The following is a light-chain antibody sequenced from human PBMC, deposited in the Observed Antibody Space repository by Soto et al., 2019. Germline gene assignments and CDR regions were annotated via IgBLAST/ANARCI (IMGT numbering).Light chain of an antibody. V-gene: IGLV2-14*01. CDR1: SSDVGGYQH. CDR2: EVN. CDR3: SSYSISTAYL. J-gene: IGLJ1*01. Sequence: QSALTQPASVSGSPGQSITISCTGSSSDVGGYQHVSWYQLHPGKAPKLIIFEVNNRPSGVSFRFSGSKSGNTASLTISGLQVEDEADYFCSSYSISTAYLFGTGTKVTVL.